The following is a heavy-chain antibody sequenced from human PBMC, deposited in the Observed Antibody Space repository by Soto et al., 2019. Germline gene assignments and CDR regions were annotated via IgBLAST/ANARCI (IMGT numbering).Heavy chain of an antibody. D-gene: IGHD2-15*01. CDR3: SIVVVALGHWFDP. J-gene: IGHJ5*02. CDR1: GYTFTSYG. V-gene: IGHV1-18*01. CDR2: ISAYNGNT. Sequence: QVQLVQSGGEVKKPGASVKVSCKASGYTFTSYGISWVRQAPGQGLEWMGRISAYNGNTNYAQKLQGRVTMTTDTSTSTADMELGSLRSADTAVDYCSIVVVALGHWFDPWGQGTLVTVSS.